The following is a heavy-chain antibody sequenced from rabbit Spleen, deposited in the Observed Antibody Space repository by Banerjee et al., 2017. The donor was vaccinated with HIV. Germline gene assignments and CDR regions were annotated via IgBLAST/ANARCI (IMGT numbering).Heavy chain of an antibody. CDR3: ARYYIFYGLDL. J-gene: IGHJ6*01. CDR2: IDIGSRDFT. Sequence: QEQLVESGGGLVQPEGYLTLTCTASGISFSAYNFMCWVRQAPGKGLEWIACIDIGSRDFTYYANWVNGRFTISSDNAQYTVHLQLNSLTAADTATYFCARYYIFYGLDLWGPGTLVTVS. V-gene: IGHV1S45*01. D-gene: IGHD4-1*01. CDR1: GISFSAYNF.